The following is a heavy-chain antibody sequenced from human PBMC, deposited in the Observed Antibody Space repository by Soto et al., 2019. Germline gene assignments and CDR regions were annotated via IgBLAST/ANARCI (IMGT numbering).Heavy chain of an antibody. CDR2: IWYDGSKE. CDR3: ARGRGGSYGGNSAHYDV. CDR1: GFTFSGFG. D-gene: IGHD4-17*01. V-gene: IGHV3-33*01. J-gene: IGHJ3*01. Sequence: QVHLVESGGGVVQPGTSLRVSCEASGFTFSGFGMHWVRQTPGKGLEWVAVIWYDGSKEYFADCVKGRFTISRDNSKNALYLQMNSLRAEDSAIYYCARGRGGSYGGNSAHYDVWGQGTLVTVSS.